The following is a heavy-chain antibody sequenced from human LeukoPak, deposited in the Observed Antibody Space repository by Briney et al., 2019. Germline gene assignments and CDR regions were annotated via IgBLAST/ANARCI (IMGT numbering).Heavy chain of an antibody. J-gene: IGHJ4*02. D-gene: IGHD5/OR15-5a*01. CDR2: ISSGGNTI. V-gene: IGHV3-48*03. Sequence: GGSLRLSCAASGFTFRSYEMNWVRQAPGKGLEWVSYISSGGNTIYYADSFKGRFTISRDNAKNSLYLQMNSLRAEDTAVYYCASRPPLGVFVVSDYWGQGTLVTVSS. CDR3: ASRPPLGVFVVSDY. CDR1: GFTFRSYE.